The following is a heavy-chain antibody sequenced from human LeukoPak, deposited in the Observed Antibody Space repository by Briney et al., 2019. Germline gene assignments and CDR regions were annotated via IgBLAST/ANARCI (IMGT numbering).Heavy chain of an antibody. D-gene: IGHD1-26*01. CDR1: GYIFTDYF. V-gene: IGHV1-2*02. CDR3: ARCSWENGCH. Sequence: GASVKLSCKASGYIFTDYFMHWLRQAPGQGLEWMGWINPDSGGTNSAQNFQGRVTMTRDTSISTAYMELGSLRSDDTAVYYCARCSWENGCHWGQGSLVTVSS. J-gene: IGHJ4*02. CDR2: INPDSGGT.